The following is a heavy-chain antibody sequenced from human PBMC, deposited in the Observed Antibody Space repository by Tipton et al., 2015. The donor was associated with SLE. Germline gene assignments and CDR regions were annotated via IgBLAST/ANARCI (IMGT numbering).Heavy chain of an antibody. Sequence: TLSLTCTVSDGSITSSSHYWGWIRQPPGKGLECIGNIYYTGSAYYNPSLKSRVTISIDTSRNQFSLNLSSVTAADTAVYYCARVRYCGGDCPSRFFDYWGQGTLVTVSS. J-gene: IGHJ4*02. CDR1: DGSITSSSHY. D-gene: IGHD2-21*01. CDR2: IYYTGSA. V-gene: IGHV4-39*07. CDR3: ARVRYCGGDCPSRFFDY.